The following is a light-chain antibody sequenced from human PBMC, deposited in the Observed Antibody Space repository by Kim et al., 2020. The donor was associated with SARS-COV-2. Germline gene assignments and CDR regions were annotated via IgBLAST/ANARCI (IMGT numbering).Light chain of an antibody. Sequence: ASVGDRLTITCRASQGIINDLAWYQQKPGKVPKLLIFAASALQSGVPSRFSGSGSGTDFTLTIRSLQPEDVTTYYCQKYSGAPWTFGQGTKVEIK. CDR1: QGIIND. CDR2: AAS. J-gene: IGKJ1*01. V-gene: IGKV1-27*01. CDR3: QKYSGAPWT.